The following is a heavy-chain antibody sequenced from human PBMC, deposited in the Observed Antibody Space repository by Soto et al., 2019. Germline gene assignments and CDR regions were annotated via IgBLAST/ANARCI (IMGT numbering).Heavy chain of an antibody. Sequence: GGSLRLSCAASGFTFSDYYMSWIRQAPGKGLEWVSYISSSGSTIYYADSVKGRFTISRDNAKNSLYLQMNSLRAEDTAVYYCARDLGYCSSTSCYAYDYWGQGTLVTVSS. CDR3: ARDLGYCSSTSCYAYDY. CDR2: ISSSGSTI. CDR1: GFTFSDYY. V-gene: IGHV3-11*01. J-gene: IGHJ4*02. D-gene: IGHD2-2*01.